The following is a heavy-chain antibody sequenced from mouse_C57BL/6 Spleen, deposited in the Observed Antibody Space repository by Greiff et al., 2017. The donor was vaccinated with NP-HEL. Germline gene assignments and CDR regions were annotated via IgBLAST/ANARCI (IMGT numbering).Heavy chain of an antibody. CDR2: IWSGGST. J-gene: IGHJ3*01. CDR1: GFSLTSYG. D-gene: IGHD2-4*01. Sequence: QVHVKQSGPGLVQPSQSLSITCTVSGFSLTSYGVHWVRQSPGKGLEWLGVIWSGGSTDYNAAFISRLSISKDNSKSQVFFKMNSLQADDTAIYYCARPYYDYDWFAYWGQGTLVTVSA. CDR3: ARPYYDYDWFAY. V-gene: IGHV2-2*01.